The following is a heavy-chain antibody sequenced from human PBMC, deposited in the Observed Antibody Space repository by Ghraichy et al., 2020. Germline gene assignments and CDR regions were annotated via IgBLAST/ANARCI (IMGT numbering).Heavy chain of an antibody. V-gene: IGHV3-23*01. D-gene: IGHD6-19*01. CDR3: AKREQWLQFIQH. CDR2: ISGSGGST. J-gene: IGHJ1*01. Sequence: GESLNISCAASGFTFSSYAMSWVRQAPGKGLEWVSAISGSGGSTYYADSVKGRFTISRDNSKNTLYLQMNSLRAEDTAVYYCAKREQWLQFIQHWGQGTLVTVSS. CDR1: GFTFSSYA.